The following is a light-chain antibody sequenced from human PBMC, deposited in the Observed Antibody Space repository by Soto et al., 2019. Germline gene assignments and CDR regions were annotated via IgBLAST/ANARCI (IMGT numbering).Light chain of an antibody. Sequence: DIVMTQSPDSLAVSLGERATINCKSSQSVLYSSNNKNYLAWYQQKPGQSPQLLIYTVSYRASGVPDRFSGSGSGTDFTLKISRVEAEDVGVYYCMQRIEFPLTFGGGTKVDIK. V-gene: IGKV4-1*01. CDR1: QSVLYSSNNKNY. CDR2: TVS. CDR3: MQRIEFPLT. J-gene: IGKJ4*01.